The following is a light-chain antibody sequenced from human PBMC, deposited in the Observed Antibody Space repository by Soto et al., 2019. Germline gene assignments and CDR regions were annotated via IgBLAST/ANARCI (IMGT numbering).Light chain of an antibody. CDR2: DAS. CDR3: QLRDPWPQT. Sequence: EIVLTQSPATLSLSPGETATLSCRASQSISSYLAWYQHKPGQAPRLLISDASIRAAGIPARFSGSGSETAFTLTIRSLEPEDFAVYFCQLRDPWPQTFGQGTKVEI. V-gene: IGKV3-11*01. CDR1: QSISSY. J-gene: IGKJ1*01.